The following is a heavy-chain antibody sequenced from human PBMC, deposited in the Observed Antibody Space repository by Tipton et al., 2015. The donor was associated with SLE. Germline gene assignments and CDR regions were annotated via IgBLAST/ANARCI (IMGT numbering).Heavy chain of an antibody. D-gene: IGHD3/OR15-3a*01. J-gene: IGHJ4*02. V-gene: IGHV3-23*01. CDR3: AKGGAGGLFFDS. CDR1: GFTFSSYA. Sequence: GSLRLSCAASGFTFSSYAMSWVRQAPGKGLEWVSAIRGDGSATFYADSVKGRFTISRDNSKDTLYLQMDSLRAEDTGIYYCAKGGAGGLFFDSWGQGTLVTVSS. CDR2: IRGDGSAT.